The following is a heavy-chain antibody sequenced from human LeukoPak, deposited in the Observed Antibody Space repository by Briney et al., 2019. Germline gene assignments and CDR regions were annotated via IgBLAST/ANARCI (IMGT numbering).Heavy chain of an antibody. V-gene: IGHV4-34*01. CDR1: GRSFSAYY. CDR2: INPSEST. J-gene: IGHJ6*03. CDR3: ARGGRWLQLRRDSYYYLDV. D-gene: IGHD5-24*01. Sequence: PSETLSLTCGVSGRSFSAYYWSWLRQPPGKGLEWIGEINPSESTNYNPSLKSRVTMSVDTTKNQFSLKLSSVTAADTAVYYCARGGRWLQLRRDSYYYLDVWGKGTTVTVSS.